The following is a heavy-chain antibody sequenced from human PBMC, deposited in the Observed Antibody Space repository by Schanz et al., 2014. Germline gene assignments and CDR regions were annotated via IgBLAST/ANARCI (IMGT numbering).Heavy chain of an antibody. Sequence: QVQMVESGGGVVQPGRSLRLSCAASGFTFSSYGMHWVRQAPGKGLEWVAAMSYDGSIKYYADSVKGRFTISRDNSKNILYLQMNSLRAEDTAVYYCAKARRKSNCSGGRCFHYSYYGMDVWGQGTTVTVSS. CDR1: GFTFSSYG. CDR2: MSYDGSIK. J-gene: IGHJ6*02. CDR3: AKARRKSNCSGGRCFHYSYYGMDV. D-gene: IGHD2-15*01. V-gene: IGHV3-33*06.